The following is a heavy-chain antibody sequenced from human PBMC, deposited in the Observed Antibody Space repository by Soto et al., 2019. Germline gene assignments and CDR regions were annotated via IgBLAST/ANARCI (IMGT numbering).Heavy chain of an antibody. J-gene: IGHJ6*02. CDR2: INPNSGGT. D-gene: IGHD4-17*01. CDR3: ARDHLPKTTVTTRSVHYYYGMDV. CDR1: GYTFTGYY. V-gene: IGHV1-2*04. Sequence: QVQLVQSGAEVKKPGASVKVSCKASGYTFTGYYMHWVRQAPGQGLEWMGWINPNSGGTNYAQKFQGWVTMTRDTSISTAYMELSRLRSDDTAVYYCARDHLPKTTVTTRSVHYYYGMDVWGQGTTVTVSS.